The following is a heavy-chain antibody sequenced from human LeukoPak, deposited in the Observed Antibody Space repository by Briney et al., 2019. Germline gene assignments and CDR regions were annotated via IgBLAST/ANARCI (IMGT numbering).Heavy chain of an antibody. V-gene: IGHV4-34*01. Sequence: SETLSLTCAVYGGSFSGYYWSWIRQPPGEGLEWIGEINHSGSTNYNPSLKSRVTISVDTSKNQFSLKLSSVTAADTAVYYCARPRVGVGGSVDYWGQGTLATVSS. CDR3: ARPRVGVGGSVDY. D-gene: IGHD3-16*01. J-gene: IGHJ4*02. CDR2: INHSGST. CDR1: GGSFSGYY.